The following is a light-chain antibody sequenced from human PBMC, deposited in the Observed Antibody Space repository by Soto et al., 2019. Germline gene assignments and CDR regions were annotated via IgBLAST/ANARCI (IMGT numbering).Light chain of an antibody. V-gene: IGKV3-11*01. J-gene: IGKJ4*01. CDR3: QQRNSWPLT. CDR1: QSISSF. CDR2: GAS. Sequence: EIVLAQSPATLSLSPGERANLSCRASQSISSFLAWYQQKPGQAPRLLIYGASNRATGIPARFSGSGSGTDFTLTISSLEPEDFAVYYCQQRNSWPLTFGGGTKVEIK.